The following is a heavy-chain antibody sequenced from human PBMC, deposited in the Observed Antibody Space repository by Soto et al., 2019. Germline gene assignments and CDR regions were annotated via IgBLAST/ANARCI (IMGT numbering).Heavy chain of an antibody. Sequence: QVQLQQWGAGLLKPLETLSLTCAVYGGSFSGYYWSWIRQPPGKGLEWIGEINHSGSTNYNPSLKSRVTISVDTSKNQFSLKLSSVTAADTAVYYCARTMVVVDSTPPYWYFDLWGRGTLVTVSS. J-gene: IGHJ2*01. V-gene: IGHV4-34*01. CDR3: ARTMVVVDSTPPYWYFDL. D-gene: IGHD2-15*01. CDR2: INHSGST. CDR1: GGSFSGYY.